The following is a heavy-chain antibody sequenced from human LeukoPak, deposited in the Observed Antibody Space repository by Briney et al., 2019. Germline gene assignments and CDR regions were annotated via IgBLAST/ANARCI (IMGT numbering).Heavy chain of an antibody. D-gene: IGHD6-19*01. Sequence: PLETLSLTCSVHGLSFTGYYWSWIRQPPGKGLEWIGERNHRGSSYFNPSFESRVTISLDMSRKQFSLNLTSVTAADTAFYYCARGSGSYSGAADYWGQGTLVTVSS. CDR3: ARGSGSYSGAADY. V-gene: IGHV4-34*01. CDR2: RNHRGSS. CDR1: GLSFTGYY. J-gene: IGHJ4*02.